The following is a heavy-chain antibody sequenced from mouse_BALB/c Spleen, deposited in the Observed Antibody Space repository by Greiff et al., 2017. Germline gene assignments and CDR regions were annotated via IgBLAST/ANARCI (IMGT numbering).Heavy chain of an antibody. V-gene: IGHV1-7*01. CDR1: GYTFTSYW. CDR2: INPSTGYT. Sequence: QVHVKQSGAELAKPGASVKMSCKASGYTFTSYWMHWVKQRPGQGLEWIGYINPSTGYTEYNQKFKDKATLTADKSSSTAYMQLSSLTSEDSAVYYCARSYYYGSSSYWYFDVWGAGTTVTVSS. D-gene: IGHD1-1*01. CDR3: ARSYYYGSSSYWYFDV. J-gene: IGHJ1*01.